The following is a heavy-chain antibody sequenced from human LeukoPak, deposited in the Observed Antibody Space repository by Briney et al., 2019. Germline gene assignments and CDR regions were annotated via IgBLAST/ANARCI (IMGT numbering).Heavy chain of an antibody. CDR1: GFTVSSNY. J-gene: IGHJ4*02. CDR2: IYSGGST. V-gene: IGHV3-66*02. CDR3: ASTYYYESSGYHGGNYFDY. D-gene: IGHD3-22*01. Sequence: GGSLRLSCAASGFTVSSNYMSWVRQAPGKVLEWVSVIYSGGSTYYADSVKGRFTISRDNSKNTLYLQMNSLRAEDAAVYYCASTYYYESSGYHGGNYFDYWGQGTLVTVSS.